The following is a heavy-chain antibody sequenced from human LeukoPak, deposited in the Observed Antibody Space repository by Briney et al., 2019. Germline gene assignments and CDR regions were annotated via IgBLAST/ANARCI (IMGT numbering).Heavy chain of an antibody. CDR3: ARDPSPYGPTRDFDY. D-gene: IGHD4-17*01. CDR1: GYIFTNYG. V-gene: IGHV1-18*01. J-gene: IGHJ4*02. CDR2: ISAYNGNT. Sequence: ASVKVSCKASGYIFTNYGINWVRQAPGQGLEWMGWISAYNGNTKYTQKLQDRVTMTTDSSTSTAYMELKTLRSDDTAVYYCARDPSPYGPTRDFDYWGQGTLVTVSS.